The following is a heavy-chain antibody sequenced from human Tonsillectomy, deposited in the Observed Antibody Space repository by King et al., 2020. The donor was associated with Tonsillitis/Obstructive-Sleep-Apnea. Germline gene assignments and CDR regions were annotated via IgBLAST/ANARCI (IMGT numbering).Heavy chain of an antibody. CDR1: GGSISSYY. CDR3: ARDMVLEAGGDAFDI. J-gene: IGHJ3*02. V-gene: IGHV4-59*01. D-gene: IGHD2-8*01. CDR2: IYYSGSA. Sequence: HVQLQESGPGLVKPSGTLSLTCTVSGGSISSYYWSWIRQPPGKGLEWIGYIYYSGSANYNPSLKSRVTISVETSKKQFSLKLSSVTAADTAVYYCARDMVLEAGGDAFDIWGHGTMVTVSS.